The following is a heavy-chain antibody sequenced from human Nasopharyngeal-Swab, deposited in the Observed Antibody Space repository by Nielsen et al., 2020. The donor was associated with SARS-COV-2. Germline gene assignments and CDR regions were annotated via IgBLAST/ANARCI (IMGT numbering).Heavy chain of an antibody. CDR3: ARDPGRWVRGVYY. CDR2: ISSSSSYI. J-gene: IGHJ4*02. D-gene: IGHD3-10*01. CDR1: GFTFSRYS. V-gene: IGHV3-21*01. Sequence: GGSLRLSCAASGFTFSRYSMHWVRQAPGKGLEWVSSISSSSSYIYYADSVKGRFTISRDNAKNSLYLQMNSLRAEDTAVYYCARDPGRWVRGVYYWGQGTLVTVSS.